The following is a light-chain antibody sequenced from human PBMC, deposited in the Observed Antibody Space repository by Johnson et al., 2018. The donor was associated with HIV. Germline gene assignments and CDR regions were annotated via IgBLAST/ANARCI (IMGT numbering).Light chain of an antibody. V-gene: IGLV1-51*02. J-gene: IGLJ1*01. Sequence: QSVLTQPPSVSAAPGQKVTISCSGSSSNIGNNYVSWYQQLPGTAPKLLIYENNKRPSGIPDLFSGSKSGTSATLGITGLQTGDEADDYCGTWDSSLSVNYVFGTGTKVTVL. CDR3: GTWDSSLSVNYV. CDR1: SSNIGNNY. CDR2: ENN.